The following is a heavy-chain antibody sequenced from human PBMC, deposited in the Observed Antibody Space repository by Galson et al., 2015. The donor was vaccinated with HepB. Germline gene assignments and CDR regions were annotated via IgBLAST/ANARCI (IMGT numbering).Heavy chain of an antibody. CDR3: ARSLARFVVVPAAYDYWYFDL. Sequence: SETLSLTCTVSGGSISSYYWSWIRQPPGKGLEWIGYIYYSGSTNYNPSLKSRVTISVDTSKNQFSLKLSSVTAADTAVYYCARSLARFVVVPAAYDYWYFDLWGRGTLVTVSS. CDR2: IYYSGST. V-gene: IGHV4-59*01. J-gene: IGHJ2*01. D-gene: IGHD2-2*01. CDR1: GGSISSYY.